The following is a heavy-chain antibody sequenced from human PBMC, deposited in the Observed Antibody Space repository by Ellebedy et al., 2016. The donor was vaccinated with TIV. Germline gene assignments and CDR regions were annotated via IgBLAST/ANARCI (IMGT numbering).Heavy chain of an antibody. J-gene: IGHJ5*02. D-gene: IGHD2/OR15-2a*01. CDR1: GGSISGHF. CDR2: IHYSGTT. Sequence: SETLSLTCTVSGGSISGHFWSWIRQSPGKGLEWIGFIHYSGTTTYNPSLNSRVTMSVDTSKNQFSLRLSSVTAADTAVYYCARESNSMFDPWGQGTLVTVSS. V-gene: IGHV4-59*11. CDR3: ARESNSMFDP.